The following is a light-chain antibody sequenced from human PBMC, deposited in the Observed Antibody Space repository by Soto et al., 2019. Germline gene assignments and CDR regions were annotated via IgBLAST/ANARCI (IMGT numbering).Light chain of an antibody. CDR3: QQTYSLPRT. CDR1: QTVSKF. J-gene: IGKJ1*01. V-gene: IGKV1-39*01. CDR2: SAS. Sequence: DVQMTQSPSSLSASVGDRVTIACRASQTVSKFVNWYQQKPGKVPDLLIYSASTLYSGVPSRFSGSGSGTEFTLTISNLQPEDFATYYCQQTYSLPRTFAQGTKV.